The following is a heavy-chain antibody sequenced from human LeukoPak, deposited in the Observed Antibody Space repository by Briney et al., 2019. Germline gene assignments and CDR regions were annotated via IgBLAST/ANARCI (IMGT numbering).Heavy chain of an antibody. CDR1: GGTFSSYA. J-gene: IGHJ4*02. CDR2: IIPIFGTA. D-gene: IGHD2-15*01. Sequence: SVKVSCKASGGTFSSYAISWVRQAPGQGLEWMGGIIPIFGTANYAQKFQGRVTITADESTSTAYMELSILRSEDTAVYYCASGYCSGGSCYTSPDYWGQGTLVTVSP. V-gene: IGHV1-69*13. CDR3: ASGYCSGGSCYTSPDY.